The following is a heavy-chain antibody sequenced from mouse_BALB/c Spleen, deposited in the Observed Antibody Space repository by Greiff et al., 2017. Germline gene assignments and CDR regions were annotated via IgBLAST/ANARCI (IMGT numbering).Heavy chain of an antibody. V-gene: IGHV1-67*01. D-gene: IGHD2-2*01. J-gene: IGHJ3*01. CDR3: ARFGYDVAY. CDR2: ISTYYGNT. Sequence: VQLQQSGPELVRPGVSVKVSCKGSGYTFTDYAMHWVKQSHAKSLEWIGVISTYYGNTNYNQKFKGKATMTVDKSSSTAYMELARLTSEDSAIYYCARFGYDVAYWGQGTLVTVSA. CDR1: GYTFTDYA.